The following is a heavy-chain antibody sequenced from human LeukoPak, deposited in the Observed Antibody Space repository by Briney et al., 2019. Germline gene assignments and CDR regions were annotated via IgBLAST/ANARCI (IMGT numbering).Heavy chain of an antibody. CDR2: SFYTGNT. CDR3: ATSPTVPAQVDC. J-gene: IGHJ4*02. V-gene: IGHV4-39*07. Sequence: SETLSLTCSVSGGSTSSSDYYWAWLRQSPGKGLEWIGTSFYTGNTYFNPSLKSRFTILVDTSRNQVSLQLTSVTAADTAVYYCATSPTVPAQVDCWGQGTLVTVSS. CDR1: GGSTSSSDYY. D-gene: IGHD2-2*01.